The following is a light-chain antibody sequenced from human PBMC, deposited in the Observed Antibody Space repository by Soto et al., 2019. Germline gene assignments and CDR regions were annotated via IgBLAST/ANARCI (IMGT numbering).Light chain of an antibody. J-gene: IGLJ1*01. Sequence: QSVLTQPASVSGSPGQSITISCTGTSSDFGSYNLVSWYQQHPGKAPKLMIYEGSKRPSGVSNRFSGSKSGNTASLTISGLQAEDEADYYCCSYADSSTPYVFGTVTKVT. CDR2: EGS. CDR3: CSYADSSTPYV. CDR1: SSDFGSYNL. V-gene: IGLV2-23*01.